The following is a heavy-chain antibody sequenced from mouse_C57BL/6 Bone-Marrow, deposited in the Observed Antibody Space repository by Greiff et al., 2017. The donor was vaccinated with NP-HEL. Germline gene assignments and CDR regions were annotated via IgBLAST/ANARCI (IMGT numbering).Heavy chain of an antibody. V-gene: IGHV5-4*01. CDR3: ASLCLRGFAY. Sequence: EVQVVESGGGLVKPGGSLKLSCAASGFTFSSYAMSWVRQTPEQRLEWVATLSDGGSYTYYPDNVQGRFTISRDNAKNNLYLQMSHLKAEDTAMYYCASLCLRGFAYWGQGTLVTVSA. CDR1: GFTFSSYA. D-gene: IGHD1-1*01. CDR2: LSDGGSYT. J-gene: IGHJ3*01.